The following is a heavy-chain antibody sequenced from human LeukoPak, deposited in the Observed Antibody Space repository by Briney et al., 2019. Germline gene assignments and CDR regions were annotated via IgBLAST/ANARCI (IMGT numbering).Heavy chain of an antibody. J-gene: IGHJ4*02. CDR2: INPNSGRT. CDR3: ARGRSGLAAAGTYGY. V-gene: IGHV1-8*01. Sequence: ASVTVSCKASGYTFTSSDINWVRQAAGQGLEWMGWINPNSGRTGYAQKFQGRVTMTANTSISTAYMELSSLRFDDTAVYYCARGRSGLAAAGTYGYWGQGTLITVSS. CDR1: GYTFTSSD. D-gene: IGHD6-13*01.